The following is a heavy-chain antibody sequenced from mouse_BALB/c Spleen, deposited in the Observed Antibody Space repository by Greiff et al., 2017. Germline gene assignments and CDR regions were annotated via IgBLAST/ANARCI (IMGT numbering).Heavy chain of an antibody. CDR3: ARGFPLFAY. J-gene: IGHJ3*01. Sequence: EVHVVESGGGLVKPGGSLKLSCAASGFTFSSYAMSWVRQTPEKRLEWVASISSGGSTYYPDSVKGRFTISRDNARNILYLQMSSLRSEDTAMYYCARGFPLFAYWGQGTLVTVSA. V-gene: IGHV5-6-5*01. CDR1: GFTFSSYA. CDR2: ISSGGST.